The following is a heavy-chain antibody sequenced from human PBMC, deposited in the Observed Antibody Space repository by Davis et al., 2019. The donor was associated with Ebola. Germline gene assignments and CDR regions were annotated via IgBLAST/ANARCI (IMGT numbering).Heavy chain of an antibody. J-gene: IGHJ4*02. Sequence: GESLKISCAVSGFTFSSCGMHWVRQAPGKGLEWVAVISYDGSKTYYADSVKGRFTISRDNSKNTLYLQMNSLRAEDTAVYYCAKGLWFGELLYDYWGQGTLVTVSS. D-gene: IGHD3-10*01. CDR2: ISYDGSKT. CDR3: AKGLWFGELLYDY. CDR1: GFTFSSCG. V-gene: IGHV3-30*18.